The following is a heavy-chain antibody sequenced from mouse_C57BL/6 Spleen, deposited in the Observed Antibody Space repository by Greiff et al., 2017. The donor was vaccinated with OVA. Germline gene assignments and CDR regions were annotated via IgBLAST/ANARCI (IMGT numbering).Heavy chain of an antibody. Sequence: QVQLQQSGAELARPGASVKLSCKASGYTFTSYGISWVKQRTGQGLEWIGEIYPRSGNTYYNEKFKGKATLTADKSSSTAYMELRSLTSEDSAVXFCAREGSSHYFDYWGQGTTLTVSS. D-gene: IGHD1-1*01. V-gene: IGHV1-81*01. CDR2: IYPRSGNT. CDR3: AREGSSHYFDY. CDR1: GYTFTSYG. J-gene: IGHJ2*01.